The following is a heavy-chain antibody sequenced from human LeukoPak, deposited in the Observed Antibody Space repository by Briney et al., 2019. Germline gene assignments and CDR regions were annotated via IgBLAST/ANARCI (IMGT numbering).Heavy chain of an antibody. Sequence: EASVKVSCKASGGTFSSYAISWVRQAHGQGLEWMGGIIPIFGTANYAQKFQGRVTITADESTSTAYMELSRLRSDDTAVYYCARDEEAVAGMFDYWGQGTLVTVSS. CDR1: GGTFSSYA. CDR2: IIPIFGTA. J-gene: IGHJ4*02. CDR3: ARDEEAVAGMFDY. V-gene: IGHV1-69*13. D-gene: IGHD6-19*01.